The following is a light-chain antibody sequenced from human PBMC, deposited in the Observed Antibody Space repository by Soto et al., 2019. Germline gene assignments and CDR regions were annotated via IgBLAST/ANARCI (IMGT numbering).Light chain of an antibody. J-gene: IGLJ3*02. CDR1: NNDIGIYNF. CDR3: CSFATTGTWV. V-gene: IGLV2-23*02. CDR2: DVT. Sequence: QSALAQPASVSGSPGQSITISCTGTNNDIGIYNFVSWYRQYPGKAPQLLIYDVTKWALGVSNRFSGSKSGSTASLTISGLKAEDEAEYYCCSFATTGTWVFGGGTKVTVL.